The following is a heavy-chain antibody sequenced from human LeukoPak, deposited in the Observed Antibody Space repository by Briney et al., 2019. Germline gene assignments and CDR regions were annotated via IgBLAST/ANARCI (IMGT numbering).Heavy chain of an antibody. D-gene: IGHD3-22*01. J-gene: IGHJ4*02. CDR1: GYTFTSYY. V-gene: IGHV1-46*01. CDR3: ARVRDYYDSSGYYPDY. Sequence: GASVKVSCKASGYTFTSYYMHWVRQAPGQGLEWMGIINPSGGSTSYAQKFQGRVTMTRDTSTSTVYMELSSLRSEDTAVYYCARVRDYYDSSGYYPDYWGQGTLVTVPS. CDR2: INPSGGST.